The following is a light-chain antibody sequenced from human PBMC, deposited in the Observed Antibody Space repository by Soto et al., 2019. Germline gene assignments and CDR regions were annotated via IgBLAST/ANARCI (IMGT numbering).Light chain of an antibody. V-gene: IGLV1-40*01. CDR3: QSYDSSPLGRV. CDR2: GNS. J-gene: IGLJ3*02. CDR1: SSNIGAGYD. Sequence: QSVLTQPPSVSGAPGQRVTISCTGSSSNIGAGYDVHWYQQIPGTAPKLLISGNSNRPSGVPDRFSGSKSGTSASLAITGLQAADEADSCQSYDSSPLGRVFGGGTNLTVL.